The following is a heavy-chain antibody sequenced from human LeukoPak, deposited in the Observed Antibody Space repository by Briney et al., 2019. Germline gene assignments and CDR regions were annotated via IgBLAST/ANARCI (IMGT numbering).Heavy chain of an antibody. J-gene: IGHJ6*03. V-gene: IGHV3-23*01. D-gene: IGHD4-17*01. Sequence: PGGSLRLSCAASGFTFSTYWMHWVRQAPGKGLEWVSAISGSGGSTYYADSVKGRFTISRDNSKNTLYLQMNSLRAEDTAVYYCAKHTGTFYYYYYMDVWGKGTTVTVSS. CDR1: GFTFSTYW. CDR2: ISGSGGST. CDR3: AKHTGTFYYYYYMDV.